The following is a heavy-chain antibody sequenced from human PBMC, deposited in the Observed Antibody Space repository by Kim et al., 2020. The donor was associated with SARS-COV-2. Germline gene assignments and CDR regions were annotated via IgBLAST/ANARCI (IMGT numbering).Heavy chain of an antibody. CDR2: ISSSSSYI. CDR1: GFTFSSYS. CDR3: ARDGAFYDYVWAPSGAFDI. J-gene: IGHJ3*02. D-gene: IGHD3-16*01. Sequence: GGSLRLSCAASGFTFSSYSMNWVRQAPGKGLEWVSSISSSSSYIYYADSVKGRFTISRDNAKNSLYLQMNSLRAEDTAVYYCARDGAFYDYVWAPSGAFDIWGQGTMVTVSS. V-gene: IGHV3-21*01.